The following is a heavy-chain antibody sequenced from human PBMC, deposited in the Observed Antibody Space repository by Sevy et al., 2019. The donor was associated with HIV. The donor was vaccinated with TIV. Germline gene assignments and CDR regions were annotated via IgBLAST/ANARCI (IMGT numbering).Heavy chain of an antibody. CDR1: GVTTEDYG. CDR3: VRAFSATYSAYFDY. D-gene: IGHD1-26*01. Sequence: GGSLRLSCAGSGVTTEDYGMNWVRQVPGKGLEWVSGIYWKGGSTAYADSVKGRFTTSRDNAKRSLYLQMNSLRVDDTALDGCVRAFSATYSAYFDYWGQGALVTVSS. CDR2: IYWKGGST. J-gene: IGHJ4*02. V-gene: IGHV3-20*01.